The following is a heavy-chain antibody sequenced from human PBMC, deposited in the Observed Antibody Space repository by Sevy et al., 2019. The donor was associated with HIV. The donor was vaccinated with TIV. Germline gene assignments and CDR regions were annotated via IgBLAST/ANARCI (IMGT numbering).Heavy chain of an antibody. D-gene: IGHD6-13*01. CDR2: TRNKADSYTT. CDR3: ATHAGIAAAGRVFDY. J-gene: IGHJ4*02. CDR1: GFTFSDHY. V-gene: IGHV3-72*01. Sequence: LSCAASGFTFSDHYMEWVRQAPGKGLEWVGRTRNKADSYTTEYAASVKGRFTISRDDSKNSLYLQMNSLKTEDTAAYYCATHAGIAAAGRVFDYWGQGSLVTVSS.